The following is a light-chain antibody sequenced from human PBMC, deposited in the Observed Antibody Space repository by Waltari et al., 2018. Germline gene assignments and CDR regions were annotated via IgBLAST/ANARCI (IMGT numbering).Light chain of an antibody. CDR3: QERGRT. CDR1: QSLSSN. CDR2: GAS. V-gene: IGKV3-15*01. Sequence: IVMTQSPATLSVSPGEGATLSCKASQSLSSNLAWYQPKPGQLPRLLIYGASTRATGIPARFSGSGSGTAFPLTISSLQAEDFAVYYCQERGRTFGQGTKVEIK. J-gene: IGKJ1*01.